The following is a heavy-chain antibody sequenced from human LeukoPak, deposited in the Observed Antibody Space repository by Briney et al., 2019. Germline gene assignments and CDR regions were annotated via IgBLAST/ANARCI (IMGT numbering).Heavy chain of an antibody. D-gene: IGHD4-17*01. CDR2: INPNSGCT. Sequence: ASVKVSCKASGYTFTGYYMHWVRQAPGQGVDWMGRINPNSGCTNYAQKFQGRVTITRDTSISTAYMELSRLRSDDTAVYYCARSRKSYGDYVDWGQGTLVTVSS. V-gene: IGHV1-2*06. J-gene: IGHJ4*02. CDR1: GYTFTGYY. CDR3: ARSRKSYGDYVD.